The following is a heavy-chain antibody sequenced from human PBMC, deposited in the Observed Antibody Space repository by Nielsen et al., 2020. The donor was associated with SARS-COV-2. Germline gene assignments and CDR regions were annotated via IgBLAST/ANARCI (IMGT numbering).Heavy chain of an antibody. D-gene: IGHD3-22*01. V-gene: IGHV3-23*03. J-gene: IGHJ6*02. CDR1: GFTFSSYA. CDR2: IYSDGST. CDR3: ASAASSSWKSATV. Sequence: GESLKISCAASGFTFSSYAMSWVRQAPGKGLQWVSLIYSDGSTKYADSVKGRFTISRDNSRNTVYLQMNSLRAEDTAVYYCASAASSSWKSATVWGQGTTVTVSS.